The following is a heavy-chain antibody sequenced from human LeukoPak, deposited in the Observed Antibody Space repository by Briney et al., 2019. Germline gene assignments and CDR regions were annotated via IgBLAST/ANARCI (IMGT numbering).Heavy chain of an antibody. V-gene: IGHV5-51*01. J-gene: IGHJ4*02. CDR1: RYSFTSYW. CDR2: IYPGDSDT. D-gene: IGHD1-26*01. CDR3: ARGSGSYHTAYMN. Sequence: GESLKISCKGSRYSFTSYWIGWVRQMPGKGLEWTGIIYPGDSDTRYSPSFQGQVTISADKSLSTAYLQWSSLKASDTAMYYCARGSGSYHTAYMNWGQGSPVTVSS.